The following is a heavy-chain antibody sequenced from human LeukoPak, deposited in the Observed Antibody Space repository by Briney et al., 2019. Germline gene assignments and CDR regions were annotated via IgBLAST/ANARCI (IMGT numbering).Heavy chain of an antibody. CDR3: ARVVSIAAPENWFDP. D-gene: IGHD6-13*01. Sequence: ASVKVSCKASGGNFRNYAITWVGQAPGQGLEWMGGIIPVFGTPNYAQKFRGRVTITADESTSTVYMDLSSLRSEDTAIYYCARVVSIAAPENWFDPWGQGTLVTVSS. CDR1: GGNFRNYA. J-gene: IGHJ5*02. V-gene: IGHV1-69*13. CDR2: IIPVFGTP.